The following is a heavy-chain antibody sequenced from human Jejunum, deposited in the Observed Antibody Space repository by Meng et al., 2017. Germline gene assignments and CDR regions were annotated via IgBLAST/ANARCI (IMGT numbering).Heavy chain of an antibody. D-gene: IGHD4-17*01. Sequence: GESLKISCAASGFSFSTYAFNRVRQAPGKGLEWVAFISYDGRKKYYADPVQGRFTISRDNSGNTVYLEMNSLRAEDTAVYYCAREGLFYNDYDRLEDSGMDVWGQGTTVTVSS. V-gene: IGHV3-30*04. CDR3: AREGLFYNDYDRLEDSGMDV. J-gene: IGHJ6*02. CDR2: ISYDGRKK. CDR1: GFSFSTYA.